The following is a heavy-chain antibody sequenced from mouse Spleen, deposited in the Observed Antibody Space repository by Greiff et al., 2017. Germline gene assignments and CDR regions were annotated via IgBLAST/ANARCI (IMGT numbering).Heavy chain of an antibody. D-gene: IGHD2-2*01. CDR2: INPNNGGT. CDR1: GYTFTSYW. J-gene: IGHJ4*01. Sequence: QVQLQQPGAELVKPGASVKMSCKASGYTFTSYWITWVKQRPGQGLEWIGDINPNNGGTSYNQKFKGKATLTVDKSSSTAYMELRSLTSEDSAVYYCARCGYHRYYAMDYWGQGTSVTVSS. CDR3: ARCGYHRYYAMDY. V-gene: IGHV1-55*01.